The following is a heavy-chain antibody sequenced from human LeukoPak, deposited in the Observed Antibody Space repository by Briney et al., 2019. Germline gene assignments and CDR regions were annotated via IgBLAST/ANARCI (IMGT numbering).Heavy chain of an antibody. V-gene: IGHV3-7*01. CDR2: IRQDGSEK. Sequence: QPGGSLRLSCAASGFTFSSYWMNWVRQAPGKGLEGVANIRQDGSEKYYVDSVKGRFTISRDNAKKSLYLQLNSLRAEDTTVYYCARTWSNWFDPWGQGTLVTVSS. CDR1: GFTFSSYW. J-gene: IGHJ5*02. D-gene: IGHD2-15*01. CDR3: ARTWSNWFDP.